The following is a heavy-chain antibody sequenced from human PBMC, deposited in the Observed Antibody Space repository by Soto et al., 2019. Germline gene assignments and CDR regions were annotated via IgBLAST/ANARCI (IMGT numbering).Heavy chain of an antibody. CDR1: GGTFSSYA. D-gene: IGHD3-22*01. Sequence: QVQLVQSGAEVKKPGSSVKVSCKASGGTFSSYAISWVRQAPGQGLEWMGGIIPIFGTANYAQKFQGRVTITADESTSTAYMEVSSLRSEDTAVNYCARPIQYFYYSSGQSAWFDPWGQGTLVTVSS. J-gene: IGHJ5*02. CDR3: ARPIQYFYYSSGQSAWFDP. V-gene: IGHV1-69*12. CDR2: IIPIFGTA.